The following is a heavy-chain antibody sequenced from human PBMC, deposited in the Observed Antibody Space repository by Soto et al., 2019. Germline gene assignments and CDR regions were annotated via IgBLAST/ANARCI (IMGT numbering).Heavy chain of an antibody. CDR1: GFTFSSYW. CDR3: ARDGVPFVDITIFGVVIPNWFDP. CDR2: IKQDGSEK. J-gene: IGHJ5*02. D-gene: IGHD3-3*01. V-gene: IGHV3-7*01. Sequence: PGGSLRLSCAASGFTFSSYWMSWVRQAPGKGLEWVANIKQDGSEKYYVDSVKGRFTISRDNAKNSLYLQMNSLRAEDTAVYYCARDGVPFVDITIFGVVIPNWFDPWGQGTLVTVSS.